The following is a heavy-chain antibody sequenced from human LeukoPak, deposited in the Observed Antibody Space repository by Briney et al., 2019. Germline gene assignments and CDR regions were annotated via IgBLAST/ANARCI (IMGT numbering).Heavy chain of an antibody. V-gene: IGHV3-7*01. CDR2: IKQDGSEK. CDR3: AREGLRYFDWLFYYYYYMDV. CDR1: GFTFSSYS. Sequence: GGSLRLSCEASGFTFSSYSMNWVRQAPGKGLEWVANIKQDGSEKYYVDSVKGRFTISRDNAKNSLYLQMNSLRAEDTAVYYCAREGLRYFDWLFYYYYYMDVWGKGTTVTISS. D-gene: IGHD3-9*01. J-gene: IGHJ6*03.